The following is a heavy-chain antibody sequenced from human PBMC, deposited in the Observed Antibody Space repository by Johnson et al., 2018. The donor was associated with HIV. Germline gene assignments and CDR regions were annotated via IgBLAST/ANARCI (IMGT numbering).Heavy chain of an antibody. CDR3: ARDLKSYYDSSGYFDAFDI. CDR2: ISYDGSNK. Sequence: QVQLVESGGGVVQPGGSLRLSCAASGFTFSSYGMHWVRQAPGKGLEWVAVISYDGSNKYYADSVKGRFTISRDNSKNTLYLQVNSLSAEDTALYYCARDLKSYYDSSGYFDAFDIWGQGTMVTVSS. D-gene: IGHD3-22*01. J-gene: IGHJ3*02. V-gene: IGHV3-30*03. CDR1: GFTFSSYG.